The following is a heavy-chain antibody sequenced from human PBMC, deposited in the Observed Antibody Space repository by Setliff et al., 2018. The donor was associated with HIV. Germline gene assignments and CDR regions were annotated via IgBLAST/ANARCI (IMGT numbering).Heavy chain of an antibody. CDR2: VDPEDGET. Sequence: ASVKVSCKASGYTFTDYYMHWVKQAPGKGPEWMGRVDPEDGETIYAEKSQGRVTITADTSTDTAYMELSSLRSEDTAVYYCARGGGVYCSGGSCYTSVDFQHWGQGTLVTVSS. D-gene: IGHD2-15*01. CDR3: ARGGGVYCSGGSCYTSVDFQH. V-gene: IGHV1-69-2*01. CDR1: GYTFTDYY. J-gene: IGHJ1*01.